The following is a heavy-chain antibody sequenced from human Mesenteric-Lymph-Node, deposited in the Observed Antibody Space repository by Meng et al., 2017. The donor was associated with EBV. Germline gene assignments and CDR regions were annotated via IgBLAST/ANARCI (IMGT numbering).Heavy chain of an antibody. J-gene: IGHJ4*02. CDR2: IYYSGNT. Sequence: LQESGPGLVKPSETLSLTCSVSGGSLSSSSYYWAWIRQPPGKGLEWIGTIYYSGNTFYNPSLESRITISVDTSTNQFSLNLRSVSAPDTAVYYCARLYDNYVDYWGRGSLVTVSS. D-gene: IGHD3-9*01. CDR1: GGSLSSSSYY. CDR3: ARLYDNYVDY. V-gene: IGHV4-39*01.